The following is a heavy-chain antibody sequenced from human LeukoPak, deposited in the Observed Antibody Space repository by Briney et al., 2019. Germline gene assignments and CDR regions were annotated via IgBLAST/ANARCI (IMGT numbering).Heavy chain of an antibody. Sequence: GASVKVSCKVSGYTLTELSMHWVRQAPGKGLEWMGGFDPEDGETIYAQKFQGRVTMTEDTSTDTAYMELSSLRSEDTAVYYCATGKTYYDFWSGYSNTHAEYFQHWGQGTLVTASS. CDR3: ATGKTYYDFWSGYSNTHAEYFQH. CDR2: FDPEDGET. CDR1: GYTLTELS. V-gene: IGHV1-24*01. D-gene: IGHD3-3*01. J-gene: IGHJ1*01.